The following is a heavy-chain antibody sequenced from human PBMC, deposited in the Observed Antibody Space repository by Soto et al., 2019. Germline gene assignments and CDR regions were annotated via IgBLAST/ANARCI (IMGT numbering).Heavy chain of an antibody. CDR2: IYPDDSEA. Sequence: LGESRKISCKGSGDRFTAYWIGWVRQVPGKGLEWMAFIYPDDSEAKYSPSFQSQVTISADKSIYTAYLQWSSLNASDTAMYFCAGARINGGEGYFASRGQGTLVPVSS. CDR3: AGARINGGEGYFAS. CDR1: GDRFTAYW. V-gene: IGHV5-51*01. J-gene: IGHJ4*02. D-gene: IGHD2-8*01.